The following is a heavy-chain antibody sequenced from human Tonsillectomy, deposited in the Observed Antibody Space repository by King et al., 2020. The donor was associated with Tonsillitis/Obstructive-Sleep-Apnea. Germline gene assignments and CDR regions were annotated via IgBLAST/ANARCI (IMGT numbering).Heavy chain of an antibody. CDR1: GYSFTSYW. J-gene: IGHJ3*02. D-gene: IGHD5-12*01. Sequence: QLVQSGAEVKEPGESLGTSCKGSGYSFTSYWINWVRQIPGKGLEWMGRMDPSDSYTNYSPSFQAHVTFSVDKSISTAHLQWSSLRASDNAMYYCARGGIGYDVAFDIWGQGKMVSASS. CDR3: ARGGIGYDVAFDI. CDR2: MDPSDSYT. V-gene: IGHV5-10-1*01.